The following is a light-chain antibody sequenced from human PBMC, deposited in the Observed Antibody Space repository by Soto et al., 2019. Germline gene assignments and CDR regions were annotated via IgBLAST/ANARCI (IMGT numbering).Light chain of an antibody. CDR3: CSYPGTVAYV. Sequence: QSVLTQPASVSGSPGQSITISCAGTGSDVGAYNLVSWYQQHPGKAPKPIICEVNTRPSGISNRFSGSKSGDAASRTVSGFQAEDEAAYFGCSYPGTVAYVLGTGTKVTVL. J-gene: IGLJ1*01. V-gene: IGLV2-23*02. CDR1: GSDVGAYNL. CDR2: EVN.